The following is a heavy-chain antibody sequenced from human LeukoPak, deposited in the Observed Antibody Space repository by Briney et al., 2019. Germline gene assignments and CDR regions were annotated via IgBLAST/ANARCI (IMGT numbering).Heavy chain of an antibody. J-gene: IGHJ4*02. CDR2: ISSSSSTI. Sequence: GGSLRLSCAASGFTFSSYSMNWVRQAPGKGLEWVSYISSSSSTIYYTDSVKGRFTISRDNAKNSLYLQMNSLRAEDTAVYYCARDPSSVYYYDSSGYYYPSSYFDCWGQGTLVTVSS. CDR3: ARDPSSVYYYDSSGYYYPSSYFDC. CDR1: GFTFSSYS. D-gene: IGHD3-22*01. V-gene: IGHV3-48*01.